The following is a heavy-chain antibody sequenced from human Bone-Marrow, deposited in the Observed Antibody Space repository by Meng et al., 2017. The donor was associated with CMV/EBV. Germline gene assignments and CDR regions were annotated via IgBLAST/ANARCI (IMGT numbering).Heavy chain of an antibody. Sequence: YTFTNNCITWIRQAPAQGLGRVGIIYPSASYIKKPQKFPSRVTLTRDTSTGTDYMELKSLNYEDTAIYYCAREGDGIGSATWGFFDHWGQGALVTVSS. CDR3: AREGDGIGSATWGFFDH. CDR1: YTFTNNC. CDR2: IYPSASYI. V-gene: IGHV1-46*01. J-gene: IGHJ4*02. D-gene: IGHD1-26*01.